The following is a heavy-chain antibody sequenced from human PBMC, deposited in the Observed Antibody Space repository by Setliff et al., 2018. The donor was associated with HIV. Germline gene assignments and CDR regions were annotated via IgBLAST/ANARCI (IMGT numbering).Heavy chain of an antibody. D-gene: IGHD6-13*01. J-gene: IGHJ3*02. V-gene: IGHV4-59*11. Sequence: SETLSLTCTISGGSITSHYWSWIRQPPGKALEWIGNIYYSGSTNYNPSLKSRVTISVDTSKNQFSLKLNSVTAADTAVYYCASAPNPSIAAAATNSAFDIWGQGTMVTVSS. CDR1: GGSITSHY. CDR2: IYYSGST. CDR3: ASAPNPSIAAAATNSAFDI.